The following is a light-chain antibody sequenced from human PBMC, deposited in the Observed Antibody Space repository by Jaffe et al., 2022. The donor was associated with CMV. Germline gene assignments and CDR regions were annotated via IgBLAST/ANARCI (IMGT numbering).Light chain of an antibody. CDR3: LQYNIWLMYT. V-gene: IGKV3-15*01. CDR1: QSVSSN. CDR2: GAS. J-gene: IGKJ2*01. Sequence: DILMTQSPAILSVSPGERATLSCRASQSVSSNLAWYHHKPGQAPRLLIYGASTRATGIPARFSGSGSGTEFTLTISSLQSEDFAVYYCLQYNIWLMYTFGQGTKLEIK.